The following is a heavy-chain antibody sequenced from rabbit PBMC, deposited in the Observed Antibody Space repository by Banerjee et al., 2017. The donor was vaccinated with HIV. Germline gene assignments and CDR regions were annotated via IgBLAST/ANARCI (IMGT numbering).Heavy chain of an antibody. J-gene: IGHJ4*01. CDR1: GFSFSSGYD. Sequence: QSLEESGGDLVKPGASLTLTCKASGFSFSSGYDMCWVRQAPGKGLEWIACIYTGDGNTYYASWAKGRFTISKTSSTTVTLQMTSLTAADTATYFCARDQYAVTGGGYGFNLWGQGTLVTVS. CDR2: IYTGDGNT. D-gene: IGHD8-1*01. V-gene: IGHV1S40*01. CDR3: ARDQYAVTGGGYGFNL.